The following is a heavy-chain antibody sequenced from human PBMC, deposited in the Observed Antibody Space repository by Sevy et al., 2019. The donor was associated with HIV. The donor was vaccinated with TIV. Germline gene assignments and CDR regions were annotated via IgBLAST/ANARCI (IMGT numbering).Heavy chain of an antibody. V-gene: IGHV4-38-2*02. D-gene: IGHD6-13*01. CDR2: IYHSGTT. CDR1: GYSISSGYY. Sequence: SETLSLTCTVSGYSISSGYYWGWIRQPPGKGLEWIGSIYHSGTTYYNPSLKSRVTISVDTSKNQLCLKLSSVTAADTTVYYCARDGGDFTYSSSWPFDYWGQGTLVTVSS. J-gene: IGHJ4*02. CDR3: ARDGGDFTYSSSWPFDY.